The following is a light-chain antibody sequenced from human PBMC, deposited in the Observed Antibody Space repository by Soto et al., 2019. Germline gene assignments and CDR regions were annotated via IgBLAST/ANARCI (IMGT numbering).Light chain of an antibody. J-gene: IGLJ2*01. CDR3: SSYTSSSTHVI. CDR2: EVT. V-gene: IGLV2-14*01. CDR1: SSDVGAYNY. Sequence: QSALTQPASVSGSPGQSITISCTGTSSDVGAYNYVSWYQHHPGKVPKLLIYEVTNRPSGVSDRFSGSKSGNTASLTISGLQAEDEADYYCSSYTSSSTHVIFGGGTKLTVL.